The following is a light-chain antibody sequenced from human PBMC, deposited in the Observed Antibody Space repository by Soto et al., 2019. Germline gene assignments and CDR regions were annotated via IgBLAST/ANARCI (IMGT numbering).Light chain of an antibody. CDR3: MQTLQTWT. V-gene: IGKV2-28*01. J-gene: IGKJ1*01. CDR1: QSLLHSNGYNY. CDR2: LGS. Sequence: DIVMTQSPLSLPVTPGEPASISCRSSQSLLHSNGYNYLDWYLQKPGQSPQLLIYLGSHRASGVLDRFSGSGSGTDFTLKISRVEAEDVGVYYCMQTLQTWTFGQGTKVDIK.